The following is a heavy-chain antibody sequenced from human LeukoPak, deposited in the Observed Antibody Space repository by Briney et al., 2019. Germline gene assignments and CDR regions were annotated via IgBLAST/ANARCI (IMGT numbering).Heavy chain of an antibody. CDR2: VYSDGGT. V-gene: IGHV3-66*02. J-gene: IGHJ5*01. D-gene: IGHD3-16*01. CDR1: GFTVSAKY. Sequence: GGSLRLSCAPSGFTVSAKYMSWVRQGAGKGLDWISSVYSDGGTNYADSVKGRFNISRDNSKNTLYLQMNSLRPEDTAVYYCARDGGFGGPGGDNWFDSWGQGALVTVSS. CDR3: ARDGGFGGPGGDNWFDS.